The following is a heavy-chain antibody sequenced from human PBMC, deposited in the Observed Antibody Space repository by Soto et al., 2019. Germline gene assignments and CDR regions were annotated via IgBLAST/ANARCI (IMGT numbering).Heavy chain of an antibody. V-gene: IGHV1-18*01. Sequence: ASVKVSCKASGYTFTTFGISWVRQAPGQGLEWMGWISAYTGNTNYAQRLQGRVTMTTDTSTNTAYMELRGLRSDDTAVYYCARVLGSPSSSWRHSAFDIWGQGTTVTVSS. CDR3: ARVLGSPSSSWRHSAFDI. D-gene: IGHD6-6*01. CDR1: GYTFTTFG. J-gene: IGHJ3*02. CDR2: ISAYTGNT.